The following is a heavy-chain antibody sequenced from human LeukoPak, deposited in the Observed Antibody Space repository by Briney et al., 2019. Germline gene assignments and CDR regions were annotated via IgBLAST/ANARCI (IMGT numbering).Heavy chain of an antibody. D-gene: IGHD4-17*01. J-gene: IGHJ4*02. V-gene: IGHV3-23*01. CDR3: AKDGVSTVTTYYFDY. Sequence: GASLRLSCAASGFTFSSYAMSWVRQAPGKGLEWVSAISGRGGSTYYADSVKGRFTISRDNSKNTLYLQMNSLRAEDTAVYYCAKDGVSTVTTYYFDYWGQGTLVTVSS. CDR1: GFTFSSYA. CDR2: ISGRGGST.